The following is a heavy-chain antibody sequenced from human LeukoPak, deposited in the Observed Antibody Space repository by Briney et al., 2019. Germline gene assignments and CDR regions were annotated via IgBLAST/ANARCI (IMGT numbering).Heavy chain of an antibody. D-gene: IGHD2-2*01. Sequence: PGGSLRLSCAASGFTFSGYAMSWVRQAPGKGLEWVSAISGSGGSTYYADSVKGRFTISRDNSKNTLYLQMNSLRAEDTAVYYCAKGGVVPAAPYYYGMDVWGKGTTVTVSS. CDR1: GFTFSGYA. CDR3: AKGGVVPAAPYYYGMDV. CDR2: ISGSGGST. V-gene: IGHV3-23*01. J-gene: IGHJ6*04.